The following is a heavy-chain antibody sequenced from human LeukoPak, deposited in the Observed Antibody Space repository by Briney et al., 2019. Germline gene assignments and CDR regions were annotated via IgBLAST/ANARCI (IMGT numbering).Heavy chain of an antibody. Sequence: PGGSLGLSCAASEFTFSSFWMHWVRRAPGKGLVWVSRINSDGSDIRYADSVKGRFTISRDNAKNSLYLQMNSLRTEDTAVYYCAKRDGSGWYLFDYWGQGTLVTVSS. CDR2: INSDGSDI. D-gene: IGHD6-19*01. CDR1: EFTFSSFW. V-gene: IGHV3-74*01. CDR3: AKRDGSGWYLFDY. J-gene: IGHJ4*02.